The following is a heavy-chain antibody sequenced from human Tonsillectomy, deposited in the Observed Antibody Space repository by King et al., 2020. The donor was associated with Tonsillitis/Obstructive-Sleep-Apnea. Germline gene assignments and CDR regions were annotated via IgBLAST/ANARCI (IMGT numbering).Heavy chain of an antibody. CDR3: VRAYDSSGYYYYGMDV. CDR1: GFTFSSYD. Sequence: VQLVESGGGLVQPGGSLRLSCAASGFTFSSYDMHWVRQATGKGLEWVSGIGTAGDPYYQGSVKGRFTISRENAKNSLYLQMKSLRVGDTAVYYCVRAYDSSGYYYYGMDVWGQGTTVTVSS. V-gene: IGHV3-13*05. CDR2: IGTAGDP. J-gene: IGHJ6*02. D-gene: IGHD3-22*01.